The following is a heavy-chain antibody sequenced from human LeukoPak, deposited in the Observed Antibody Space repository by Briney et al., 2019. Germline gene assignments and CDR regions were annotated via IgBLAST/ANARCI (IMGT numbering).Heavy chain of an antibody. CDR3: ARVGYTSYHYYGMDV. V-gene: IGHV3-64*01. J-gene: IGHJ6*02. CDR2: ISSNGGST. CDR1: GFTFSSYA. Sequence: GGSLRLSCAASGFTFSSYAMHWVRQAPGKGLEYVSAISSNGGSTYYANSVKGRFTISRDNSKNTLYLQMGSLRAEDMAVYYCARVGYTSYHYYGMDVWGQGTTVTVSS. D-gene: IGHD6-13*01.